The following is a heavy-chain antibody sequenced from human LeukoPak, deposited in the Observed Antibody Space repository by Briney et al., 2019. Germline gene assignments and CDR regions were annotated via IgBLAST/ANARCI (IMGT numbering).Heavy chain of an antibody. V-gene: IGHV4-39*01. CDR3: ARQGFYGSGSFLYYYYYYMDV. CDR2: IYYSGST. J-gene: IGHJ6*03. CDR1: GGSISSSSYY. D-gene: IGHD3-10*01. Sequence: SETLSLTCTVSGGSISSSSYYWGWIRQPPGKGLEWIGSIYYSGSTYYNPSLKSRVTISVDTSKNQFSLKLSSVTAADTAVYYCARQGFYGSGSFLYYYYYYMDVWGKGTTVTISS.